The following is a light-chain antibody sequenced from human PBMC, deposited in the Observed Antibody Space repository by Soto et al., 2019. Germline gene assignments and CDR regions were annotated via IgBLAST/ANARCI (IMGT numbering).Light chain of an antibody. Sequence: DIPMTQSPSIVSASVGDRVTITCRASQRIDTWLAWYQQKPGTAPKLLIYKATTLQSGVPSRFSGSGSGTEFTLAISSLEPDDFATYYCQEYEAFSPWTCGQVTKVEVK. CDR1: QRIDTW. CDR2: KAT. V-gene: IGKV1-5*03. J-gene: IGKJ1*01. CDR3: QEYEAFSPWT.